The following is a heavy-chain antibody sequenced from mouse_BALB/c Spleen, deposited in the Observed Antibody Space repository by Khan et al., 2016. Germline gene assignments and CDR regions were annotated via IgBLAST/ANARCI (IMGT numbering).Heavy chain of an antibody. Sequence: QVQLQQSGAELVRPGVSVKISCKGSGYTITGYAMHWVKQSHARSLEWMGVISTYYGDTSYNQKFEGKVTMTVDKSSNKAYMELARLTTEDSAIYYCAREGLNYDYAMDYWGQGTSVTVSS. CDR3: AREGLNYDYAMDY. D-gene: IGHD2-1*01. J-gene: IGHJ4*01. V-gene: IGHV1S137*01. CDR1: GYTITGYA. CDR2: ISTYYGDT.